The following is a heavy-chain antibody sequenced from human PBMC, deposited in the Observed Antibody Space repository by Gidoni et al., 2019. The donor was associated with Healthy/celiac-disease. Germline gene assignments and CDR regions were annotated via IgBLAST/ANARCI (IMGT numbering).Heavy chain of an antibody. CDR3: ARAYCGGDCYTLMWQVDAFDI. D-gene: IGHD2-21*02. J-gene: IGHJ3*02. CDR2: IIPIFGTA. Sequence: QVQLVQSGAEVKKPGSSVKVSCKASGGTFSSYAISWVRQAPGQGLEWMGGIIPIFGTANYAQKFQGRVTITADKSTSTAYMELSSLRSEDTAVYYCARAYCGGDCYTLMWQVDAFDIWGQGTMVTVSS. V-gene: IGHV1-69*06. CDR1: GGTFSSYA.